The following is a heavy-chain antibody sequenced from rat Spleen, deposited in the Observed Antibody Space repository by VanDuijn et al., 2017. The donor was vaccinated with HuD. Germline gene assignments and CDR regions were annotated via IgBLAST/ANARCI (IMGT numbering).Heavy chain of an antibody. Sequence: EVQLVETGGGLVQPGRSLKLSCVASGFTFNNYWMSWIRQAPGKGLEWVATISSDGGRNFYRDSVKGRFTISRDNAKSTLYLQMDSLRSEDTATYYCARHNSGYGVMDAWGQGVMVTVSS. CDR2: ISSDGGRN. D-gene: IGHD4-3*01. J-gene: IGHJ2*01. V-gene: IGHV5-29*01. CDR3: ARHNSGYGVMDA. CDR1: GFTFNNYW.